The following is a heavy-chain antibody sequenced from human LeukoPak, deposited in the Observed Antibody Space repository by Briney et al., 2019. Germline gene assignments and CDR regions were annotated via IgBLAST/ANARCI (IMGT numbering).Heavy chain of an antibody. J-gene: IGHJ4*02. D-gene: IGHD3-16*01. Sequence: NPSETLSLTCSVSGGYISTSNYYWGWIRQPPGRGLEWIGTIYYSGSTYYNPSLHSRVTISLDTSKNQFSLNVRSVTAVDTATYYCARFFYYDASLPPYWGQGTLVIVSS. V-gene: IGHV4-39*01. CDR2: IYYSGST. CDR3: ARFFYYDASLPPY. CDR1: GGYISTSNYY.